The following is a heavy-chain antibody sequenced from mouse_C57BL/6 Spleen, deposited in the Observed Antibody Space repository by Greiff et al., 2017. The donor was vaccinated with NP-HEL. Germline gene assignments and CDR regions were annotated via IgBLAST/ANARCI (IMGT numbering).Heavy chain of an antibody. CDR2: IDPSDSET. Sequence: VQLQQPGAELVRPGSSVKRSCKAAGEKGTREGRQGGKQRTIQGREWNGNIDPSDSETHYNQKFKDKATLTVDKSSSTAYMQLSSLTSEDSAVYYCARVDYYGSSPFAYWGQGTLVTVSA. D-gene: IGHD1-1*01. CDR1: GEKGTREG. CDR3: ARVDYYGSSPFAY. J-gene: IGHJ3*01. V-gene: IGHV1-52*01.